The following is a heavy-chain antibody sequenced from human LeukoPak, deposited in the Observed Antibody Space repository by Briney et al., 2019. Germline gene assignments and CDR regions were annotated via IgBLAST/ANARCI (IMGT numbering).Heavy chain of an antibody. V-gene: IGHV4-59*01. CDR3: ARVGSYGSGRRYDAFDI. D-gene: IGHD3-10*01. CDR2: IYYSGST. Sequence: SETLSLTCTVSGGSISSYYWSWIRQPPGMGLEWIGYIYYSGSTNYNPSLKSRVTISVDTSKNQFSLKLSSVTAADTAVYYCARVGSYGSGRRYDAFDIWGQGTMVTVSS. CDR1: GGSISSYY. J-gene: IGHJ3*02.